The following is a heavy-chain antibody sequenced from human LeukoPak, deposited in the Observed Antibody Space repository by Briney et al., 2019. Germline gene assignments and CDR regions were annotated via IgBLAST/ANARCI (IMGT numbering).Heavy chain of an antibody. CDR2: ISWNSDYI. CDR1: GFTFDDYA. V-gene: IGHV3-9*01. J-gene: IGHJ4*02. CDR3: AEDRYRSGSYSHFDY. D-gene: IGHD1-26*01. Sequence: GGSLRLSCTASGFTFDDYAMHWVRQAPGKGLEWVSGISWNSDYIGYADSVKGRFTISRDNAKNSLYLQVNSLRAEDTALYYCAEDRYRSGSYSHFDYWGQGTLVTVSS.